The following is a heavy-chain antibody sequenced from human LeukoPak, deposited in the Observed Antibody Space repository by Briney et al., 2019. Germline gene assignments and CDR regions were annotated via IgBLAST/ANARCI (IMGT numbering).Heavy chain of an antibody. V-gene: IGHV3-13*01. CDR2: LGTNGDA. D-gene: IGHD6-6*01. CDR3: AREWRGIASHYHGMDV. Sequence: PGGSLRLSCVASGFSFSDYDMYWFRKPAGRGWKWVSALGTNGDAYYLGSVRGRFTISRENVKNSLYLQMNSLGVEDTAVYYCAREWRGIASHYHGMDVWGRGTTVTVSS. CDR1: GFSFSDYD. J-gene: IGHJ6*02.